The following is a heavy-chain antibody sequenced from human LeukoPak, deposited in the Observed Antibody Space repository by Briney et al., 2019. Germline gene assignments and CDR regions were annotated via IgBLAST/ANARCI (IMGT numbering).Heavy chain of an antibody. CDR3: ARRSREGAHFDY. D-gene: IGHD1-26*01. V-gene: IGHV4-4*09. CDR1: GGSSSSYY. CDR2: IYTSGST. Sequence: SETLSLTCTVSGGSSSSYYWSWIRQPPGKGLEWIGYIYTSGSTNYNPSLKSRVTISVDTSKNQFSLKLSSVTAADTAVYYCARRSREGAHFDYWGQGTLVTVSS. J-gene: IGHJ4*02.